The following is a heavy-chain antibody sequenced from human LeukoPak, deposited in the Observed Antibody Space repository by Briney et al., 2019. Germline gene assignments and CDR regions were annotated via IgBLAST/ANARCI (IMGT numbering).Heavy chain of an antibody. CDR3: AVLRLGDLSSYYFDY. CDR2: IFYTGST. D-gene: IGHD3-16*02. CDR1: GGPISSADDY. V-gene: IGHV4-30-4*01. J-gene: IGHJ4*02. Sequence: SETLSLTCTVSGGPISSADDYWSWIRQPPGKGLEWIGYIFYTGSTYYNPSLRSRVAMSLDTSKNQFSLKLTSVTAADTAVYYCAVLRLGDLSSYYFDYWGQGTLVTVSS.